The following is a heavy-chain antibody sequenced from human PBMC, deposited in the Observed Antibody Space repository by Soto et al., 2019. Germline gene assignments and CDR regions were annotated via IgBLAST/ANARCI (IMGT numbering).Heavy chain of an antibody. J-gene: IGHJ3*02. Sequence: QLQLQESGPGLVKPSETLSLTCTVSGGSISSSSYYWGWIRQPPGKGLEWIGSIYYSGSTYYNPSLKSRVTISVDTSKNQSSRKLSSVTAADTAVYYCARRSSGYVWGDAFDIWGQGTMVTVSS. CDR3: ARRSSGYVWGDAFDI. CDR2: IYYSGST. D-gene: IGHD3-22*01. CDR1: GGSISSSSYY. V-gene: IGHV4-39*01.